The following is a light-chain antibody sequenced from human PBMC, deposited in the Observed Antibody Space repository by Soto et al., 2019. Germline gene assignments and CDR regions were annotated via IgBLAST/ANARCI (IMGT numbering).Light chain of an antibody. Sequence: DPQMTQSPYSLSASVGDRVTITFRSSQYISSYLNWYQQKPGKAPKVLIYVASNLQSGVPSRFSGSGSVTDFTLTISSLQPEDFATYYCQQSYTTPSFGGGTKVDI. V-gene: IGKV1-39*01. CDR3: QQSYTTPS. CDR2: VAS. J-gene: IGKJ4*01. CDR1: QYISSY.